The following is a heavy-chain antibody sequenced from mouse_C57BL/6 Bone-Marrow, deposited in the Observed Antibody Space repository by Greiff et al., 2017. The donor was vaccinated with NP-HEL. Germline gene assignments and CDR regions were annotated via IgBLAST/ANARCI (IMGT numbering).Heavy chain of an antibody. D-gene: IGHD1-1*01. CDR2: IYPGSGST. CDR3: AREAYDYAMDY. V-gene: IGHV1-55*01. Sequence: QVQLQQSGAELVKPGASVKMSCKASGYTFTSYWISWVKQRPGQGLEWIGDIYPGSGSTNYNEKFKSKATLTVDTSSSTAYMQLSSLTSEDSAVYYCAREAYDYAMDYWGQGTSVTVSS. CDR1: GYTFTSYW. J-gene: IGHJ4*01.